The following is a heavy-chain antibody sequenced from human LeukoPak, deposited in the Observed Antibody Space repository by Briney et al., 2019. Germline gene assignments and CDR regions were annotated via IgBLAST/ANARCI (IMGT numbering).Heavy chain of an antibody. CDR2: FDPEDGET. CDR3: ARDSGLWFGEFPFDH. Sequence: ASVKVSCKVSGYTLTELSMHWVRQAPGKGLEWMGGFDPEDGETIYAQKFQGRVTMTEDTSTDTAYMELSSLRSDDTAVYYCARDSGLWFGEFPFDHWAQGTLVTVSS. D-gene: IGHD3-10*01. V-gene: IGHV1-24*01. CDR1: GYTLTELS. J-gene: IGHJ4*02.